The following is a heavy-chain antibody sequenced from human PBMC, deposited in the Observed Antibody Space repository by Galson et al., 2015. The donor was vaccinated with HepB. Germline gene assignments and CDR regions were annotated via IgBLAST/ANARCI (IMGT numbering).Heavy chain of an antibody. CDR1: GYSFTSYW. D-gene: IGHD4-17*01. CDR3: ARLPPDGDYSNLFYYYGMDV. V-gene: IGHV5-51*01. J-gene: IGHJ6*02. Sequence: QSGAEVKKPGESLKISCKGSGYSFTSYWIGWVRQMPGKGLEWMGIIYPGDSDTSYSPSFQGQVTSSADKSISTPYLQWSSLKAAYTAMYYCARLPPDGDYSNLFYYYGMDVWGQGTTVAVSS. CDR2: IYPGDSDT.